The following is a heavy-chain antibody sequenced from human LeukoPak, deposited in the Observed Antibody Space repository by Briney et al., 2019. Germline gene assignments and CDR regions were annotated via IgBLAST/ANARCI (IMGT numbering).Heavy chain of an antibody. J-gene: IGHJ4*02. Sequence: SETLSLTCTVSGGSISSYYLSWIRQPPGKGLEWIGYIYYGGSTNYNPSLKSRVTISVDTSKNQFSLKLSSVTAADTAVYYCARRRDGYNQVIDYWGQGTLVTVSS. CDR3: ARRRDGYNQVIDY. D-gene: IGHD5-24*01. CDR1: GGSISSYY. V-gene: IGHV4-59*08. CDR2: IYYGGST.